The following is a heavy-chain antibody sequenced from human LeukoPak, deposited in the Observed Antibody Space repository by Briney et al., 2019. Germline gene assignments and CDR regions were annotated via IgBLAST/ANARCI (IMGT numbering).Heavy chain of an antibody. Sequence: PGASLQISCQGSDSRFANYWIAGVRQRPGKGLEWMGVIYPGDSDARYSPSFQGQVAFSADKSISTAYLQWSSLKASYTAMYYCARSRMGYSSGWYFDYFDYWGQGTLVTVSS. V-gene: IGHV5-51*01. CDR1: DSRFANYW. J-gene: IGHJ4*02. CDR2: IYPGDSDA. CDR3: ARSRMGYSSGWYFDYFDY. D-gene: IGHD6-19*01.